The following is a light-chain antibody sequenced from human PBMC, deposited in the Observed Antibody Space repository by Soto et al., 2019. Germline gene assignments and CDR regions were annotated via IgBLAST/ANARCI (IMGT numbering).Light chain of an antibody. CDR2: GAS. CDR1: QSVINSY. CDR3: HQYGSAPWT. Sequence: EVVLTQSPGTLSLSSWERATLSCRASQSVINSYLAWYQQKPGQAPRLLISGASNRATGTPDRFRGSGSGTDFTLTITGLEPEDFAVYYCHQYGSAPWTFGQGTKVDI. J-gene: IGKJ1*01. V-gene: IGKV3-20*01.